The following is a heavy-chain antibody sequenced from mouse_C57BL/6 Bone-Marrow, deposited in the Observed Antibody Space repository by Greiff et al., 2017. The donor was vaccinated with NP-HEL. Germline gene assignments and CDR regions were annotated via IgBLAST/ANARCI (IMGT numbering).Heavy chain of an antibody. D-gene: IGHD2-3*01. CDR1: GFTFSSYA. Sequence: DVKLVESGGGLVKPGGSLKLSCAASGFTFSSYAMSWVRQTPEKRLEWVATISDGGSYTYYPDNVKGRFTISRDNAKNNLYLQMSHLKSEDTAMYYCARDRWLPRFAYWGQGTLVTVSA. V-gene: IGHV5-4*01. J-gene: IGHJ3*01. CDR2: ISDGGSYT. CDR3: ARDRWLPRFAY.